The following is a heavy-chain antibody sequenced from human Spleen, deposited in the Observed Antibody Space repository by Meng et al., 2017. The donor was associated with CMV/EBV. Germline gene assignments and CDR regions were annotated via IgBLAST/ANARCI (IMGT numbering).Heavy chain of an antibody. CDR2: IYHSGGT. D-gene: IGHD6-19*01. Sequence: ERQEPAPALVKPSGDLSVPCAVSGGSSSISTWWSWVRQPPGKGLGWIGEIYHSGGTNYNPSLRGRVTISLDKSKNQFSLTLRSVTAADTAVYYCARDPYATGWAGWGQGTLVTVSS. V-gene: IGHV4-4*02. CDR3: ARDPYATGWAG. CDR1: GGSSSISTW. J-gene: IGHJ4*02.